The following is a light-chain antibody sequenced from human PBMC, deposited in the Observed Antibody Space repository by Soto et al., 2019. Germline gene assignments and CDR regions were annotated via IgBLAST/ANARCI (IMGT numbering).Light chain of an antibody. CDR1: SSNIGTNT. Sequence: QSVLTQPPSASGTPGQRVTISCSGGSSNIGTNTVNWYQQLPGTAPKLLIYISDQRPSGVPDRFSGSKSGASASLAISGLQSEDEADYYCAAWDDSLNGPVFGGGIKVTVL. CDR3: AAWDDSLNGPV. CDR2: ISD. J-gene: IGLJ2*01. V-gene: IGLV1-44*01.